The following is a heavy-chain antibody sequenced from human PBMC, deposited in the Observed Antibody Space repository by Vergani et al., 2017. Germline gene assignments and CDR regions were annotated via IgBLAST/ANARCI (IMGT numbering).Heavy chain of an antibody. D-gene: IGHD5-24*01. CDR1: GFSFSDHY. J-gene: IGHJ3*02. CDR2: ISNSGNTI. V-gene: IGHV3-11*01. CDR3: ARDHRDYNNYQGTFEI. Sequence: QVQLVESGGGLVKPGGSLRLSCAASGFSFSDHYMTWIRQAPGKGLEWVSYISNSGNTIEYADSVKGRFSISRDNAKSSLFLQMDSLRAEDTAVYYCARDHRDYNNYQGTFEIWGQGSMVTVSS.